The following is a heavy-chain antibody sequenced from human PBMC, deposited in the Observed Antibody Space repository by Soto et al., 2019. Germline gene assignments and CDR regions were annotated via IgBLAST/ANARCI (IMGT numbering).Heavy chain of an antibody. CDR1: GYTFTGYY. J-gene: IGHJ6*02. D-gene: IGHD4-17*01. V-gene: IGHV1-2*04. CDR3: ARAFEDMTTVTTGDYYYGMDV. Sequence: GASVKVSCTASGYTFTGYYMHWVRQAPGQGLEWMGWINPNSGGTNYAQKFQGWVTMTRDTSISTAYMELSRLRSDDTAVYYCARAFEDMTTVTTGDYYYGMDVWGQGTTVTVSS. CDR2: INPNSGGT.